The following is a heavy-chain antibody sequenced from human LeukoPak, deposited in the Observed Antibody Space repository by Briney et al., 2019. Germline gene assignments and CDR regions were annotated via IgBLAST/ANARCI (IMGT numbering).Heavy chain of an antibody. D-gene: IGHD3-22*01. J-gene: IGHJ4*02. Sequence: GGSLRLSCAAAGFTFRGYWMTWVRQAPGKGLEWVALIWHDGSNRHYGGSVEGRFTISRDNSKNTLYLEMNRLRAEDTAVYYCGRVSESYYGSRGYYLFFDYWGQGSLVTVSS. V-gene: IGHV3-33*08. CDR3: GRVSESYYGSRGYYLFFDY. CDR2: IWHDGSNR. CDR1: GFTFRGYW.